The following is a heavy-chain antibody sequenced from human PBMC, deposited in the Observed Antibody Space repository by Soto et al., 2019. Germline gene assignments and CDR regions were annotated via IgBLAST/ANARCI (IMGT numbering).Heavy chain of an antibody. Sequence: QVQLVQSGAEVKKPGSSVKVSCKASGGTFSSYAISWVRQAPGQGLEWMGGLMPIFGTANYAQKFQGRVTITADKSTSTAYMELSSLRSEDTAVYYCARFVAARLGGNWFDPWRQGTLVTVSS. J-gene: IGHJ5*02. D-gene: IGHD6-6*01. CDR2: LMPIFGTA. CDR3: ARFVAARLGGNWFDP. V-gene: IGHV1-69*06. CDR1: GGTFSSYA.